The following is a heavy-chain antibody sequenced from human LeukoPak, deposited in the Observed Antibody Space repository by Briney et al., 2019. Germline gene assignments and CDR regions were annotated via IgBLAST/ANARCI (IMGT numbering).Heavy chain of an antibody. Sequence: GGSLRLSCAASGFTFSSYGMHWVRQAPGKGLEWVAVIWYDGSNKYYADSVKGRFTISRDNSKNTLYLQMSSLRAEDTAVYYCARDSDFWAPESYYGMDVWGKGTTVTVSS. CDR2: IWYDGSNK. CDR1: GFTFSSYG. J-gene: IGHJ6*04. CDR3: ARDSDFWAPESYYGMDV. V-gene: IGHV3-33*01. D-gene: IGHD3-3*01.